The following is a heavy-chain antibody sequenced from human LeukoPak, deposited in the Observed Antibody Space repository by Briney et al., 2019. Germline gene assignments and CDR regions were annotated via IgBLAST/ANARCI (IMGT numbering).Heavy chain of an antibody. J-gene: IGHJ6*03. V-gene: IGHV4-38-2*01. D-gene: IGHD6-13*01. Sequence: SETLSLTCAVSGYSISSGYYWGWFRQPPGKGLEWIACIYHSGSTYYNPSLKSRVTMSVDTSKNQSSLRLTSLTAADTAVYYCARQGGSSSPYYFYYMDVWGKGTTVTVSS. CDR1: GYSISSGYY. CDR2: IYHSGST. CDR3: ARQGGSSSPYYFYYMDV.